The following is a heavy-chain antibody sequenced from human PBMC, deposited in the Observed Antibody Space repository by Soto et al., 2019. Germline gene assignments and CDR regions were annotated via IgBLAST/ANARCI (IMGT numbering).Heavy chain of an antibody. CDR3: ARGLGRYDFWSGYYTVYYYGMDV. Sequence: PSETLSLTCAVYGGSFSGYYWSWIRQPPGKGLEWIGEINHSGSTNYNPSLKSRVPISVDTSKNQFSLKLSSVTAADTAVYYCARGLGRYDFWSGYYTVYYYGMDVWGQGTTVTVSS. CDR2: INHSGST. D-gene: IGHD3-3*01. CDR1: GGSFSGYY. V-gene: IGHV4-34*01. J-gene: IGHJ6*02.